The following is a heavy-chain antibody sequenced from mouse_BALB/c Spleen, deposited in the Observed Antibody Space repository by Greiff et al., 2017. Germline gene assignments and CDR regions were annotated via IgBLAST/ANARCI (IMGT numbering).Heavy chain of an antibody. J-gene: IGHJ3*01. CDR1: GFAFSSYD. D-gene: IGHD2-4*01. CDR2: ISSGGGST. Sequence: EVMLVESGGGLVKPGGSLKLSCAASGFAFSSYDMSWVRQTPEKRLEWVAYISSGGGSTYYPDTVKGRFTISRDNAKNTLYLQMSSLKSEDTAMCYCARDYDYACFAHWGQGTLVTVSA. V-gene: IGHV5-12-1*01. CDR3: ARDYDYACFAH.